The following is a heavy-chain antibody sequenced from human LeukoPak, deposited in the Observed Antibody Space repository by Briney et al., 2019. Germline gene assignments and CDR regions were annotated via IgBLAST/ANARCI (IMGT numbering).Heavy chain of an antibody. Sequence: GGSLRLSCAASGFTFSSYAMSRVRQAPGKGLEWVSAISGSGGSTYYADSVKGRFTISRDNSKNTLYLQMNSLRAGDTAAYYCAKEAAYGDYQYYFDYWGQGTLVTVSS. CDR3: AKEAAYGDYQYYFDY. J-gene: IGHJ4*02. D-gene: IGHD4-17*01. CDR1: GFTFSSYA. V-gene: IGHV3-23*01. CDR2: ISGSGGST.